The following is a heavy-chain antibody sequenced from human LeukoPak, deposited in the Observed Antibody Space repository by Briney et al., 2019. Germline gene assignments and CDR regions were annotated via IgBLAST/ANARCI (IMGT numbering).Heavy chain of an antibody. J-gene: IGHJ4*02. CDR3: ARYRYDSSGYYYGD. Sequence: PSETLSLTCTVCGGSISSYYWSWIRQPPGKGVEGSGYIYYSGSTNYNACLKRRVTISVDTSKNQFSLKLSSVTAADTAVYYCARYRYDSSGYYYGDWGQGTLVTVSS. D-gene: IGHD3-22*01. CDR2: IYYSGST. V-gene: IGHV4-59*01. CDR1: GGSISSYY.